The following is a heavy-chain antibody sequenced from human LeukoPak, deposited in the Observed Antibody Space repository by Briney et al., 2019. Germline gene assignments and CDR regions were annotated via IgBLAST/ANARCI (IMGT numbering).Heavy chain of an antibody. V-gene: IGHV4-34*01. CDR2: INHSGST. CDR3: ARGPDIVVVVAATCTAFDI. Sequence: SETLSLTCAVYGGSFSGYYWSWIRQPPGKGLEWIGEINHSGSTNYNPSLKSPVTISVDTSKNQFSLKLSSVTAADTAVYYCARGPDIVVVVAATCTAFDIWGQGTMVTVSS. J-gene: IGHJ3*02. CDR1: GGSFSGYY. D-gene: IGHD2-15*01.